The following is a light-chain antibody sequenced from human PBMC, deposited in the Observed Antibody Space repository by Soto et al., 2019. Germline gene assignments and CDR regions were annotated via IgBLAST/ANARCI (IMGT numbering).Light chain of an antibody. Sequence: EIVLTQSPGTLSLSPGERATLSCRASQSVRSSSLAWYQQKPGQAPRLLIYDASSRATGIPDRFSGSGSGTDFTLTISRLEPDDFAMYYCQQYGSSGFTFGHGTKVDIK. CDR1: QSVRSSS. CDR2: DAS. CDR3: QQYGSSGFT. V-gene: IGKV3-20*01. J-gene: IGKJ3*01.